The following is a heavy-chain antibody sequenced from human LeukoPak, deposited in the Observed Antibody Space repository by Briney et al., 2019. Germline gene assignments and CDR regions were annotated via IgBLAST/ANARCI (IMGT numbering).Heavy chain of an antibody. V-gene: IGHV1-69*13. J-gene: IGHJ4*02. CDR1: GGTFSIYA. D-gene: IGHD3-3*01. CDR3: ARDQFIAYDFWSGYYTN. Sequence: ASVKVSCKASGGTFSIYAISWVRQAPGQGLEWMGGIIPIFGTANYAQKFQGRVTITADESTSTAYMELSSLRSEDTAVYYCARDQFIAYDFWSGYYTNWGQGTLVTVSS. CDR2: IIPIFGTA.